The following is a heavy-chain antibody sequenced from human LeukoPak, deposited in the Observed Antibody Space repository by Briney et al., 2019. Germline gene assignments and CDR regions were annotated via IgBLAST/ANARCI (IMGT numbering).Heavy chain of an antibody. CDR1: GGSFSGYY. CDR2: INHSGST. D-gene: IGHD6-13*01. V-gene: IGHV4-34*01. J-gene: IGHJ4*02. CDR3: ARAEYSSSWYQVY. Sequence: PSETLSLTCAVYGGSFSGYYWSWIRQPPGKGLGWIGEINHSGSTNYNRSLKSRVTISVDTSKNQFSLKLSSVTAADTAVYYCARAEYSSSWYQVYWGQGTLVTVSS.